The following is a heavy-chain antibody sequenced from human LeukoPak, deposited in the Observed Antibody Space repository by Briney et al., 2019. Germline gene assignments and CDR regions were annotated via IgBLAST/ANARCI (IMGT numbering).Heavy chain of an antibody. V-gene: IGHV4-59*12. CDR3: ARETGLYYFDY. CDR2: IYYSGST. Sequence: SETLSLTCTVSGGSISSYYWSWIRKRPGRGLEWIGHIYYSGSTYYNPPLKSRVTISVDTSKNQFSLKLSSVTAADTAVYFCARETGLYYFDYWGQGTLVTVSS. J-gene: IGHJ4*02. D-gene: IGHD1-14*01. CDR1: GGSISSYY.